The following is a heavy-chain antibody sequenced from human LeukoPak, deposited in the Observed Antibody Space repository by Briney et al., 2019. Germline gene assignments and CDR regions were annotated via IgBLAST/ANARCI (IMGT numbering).Heavy chain of an antibody. V-gene: IGHV3-23*01. D-gene: IGHD2/OR15-2a*01. CDR3: AKARLRSNWYFDL. CDR2: ISGSGGST. CDR1: GFTLSSYA. J-gene: IGHJ2*01. Sequence: SGGSLRLSCAASGFTLSSYAMSWVREAPGKGGEWVSAISGSGGSTYYADSVTGRFTISRDNSKNTLYLQMNSLRAEDTAVYYCAKARLRSNWYFDLWGRGTLVTVS.